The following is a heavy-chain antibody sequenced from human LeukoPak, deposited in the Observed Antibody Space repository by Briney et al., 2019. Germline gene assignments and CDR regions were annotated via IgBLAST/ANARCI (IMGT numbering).Heavy chain of an antibody. Sequence: PGGSLRLSCAASGFTFSNYAMSWVRQAPGKGLEWVSVIGGSGVSTYYADSVKGRFTISRDNSKNTLYLQMNSLRAEDTAVYYCAKSPASPLHNTFDYWGQGTLVTVSS. J-gene: IGHJ4*02. CDR2: IGGSGVST. CDR3: AKSPASPLHNTFDY. V-gene: IGHV3-23*01. CDR1: GFTFSNYA. D-gene: IGHD5-24*01.